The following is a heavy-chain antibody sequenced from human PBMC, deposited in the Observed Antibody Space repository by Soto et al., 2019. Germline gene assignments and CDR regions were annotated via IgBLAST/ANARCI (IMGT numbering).Heavy chain of an antibody. Sequence: ASVKVSCKASGYTFTSYSMHWVRQAPGQRLEWMGWINAGNGNTKYSQKFQGRVTMTTDTSTSTAYMELRSLRSDDTAVYYCARDLNTAMAPDAFDIWGQGTMVTVSS. CDR1: GYTFTSYS. D-gene: IGHD5-18*01. CDR2: INAGNGNT. V-gene: IGHV1-3*01. CDR3: ARDLNTAMAPDAFDI. J-gene: IGHJ3*02.